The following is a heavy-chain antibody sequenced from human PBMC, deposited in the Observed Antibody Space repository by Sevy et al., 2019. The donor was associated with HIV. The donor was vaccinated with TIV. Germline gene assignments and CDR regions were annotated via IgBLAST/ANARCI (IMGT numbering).Heavy chain of an antibody. CDR3: ATHAGIAAAGRVFDY. CDR2: TRNKADSYTT. V-gene: IGHV3-72*01. Sequence: GGSLRLSCAASGFTFSDHYMEWVRQAPGKGLEWVGRTRNKADSYTTEYAASVKGRFTISRDDSKNSLYLQTNSLKTEDTAVYYCATHAGIAAAGRVFDYWGQGSLVTVSS. J-gene: IGHJ4*02. D-gene: IGHD6-13*01. CDR1: GFTFSDHY.